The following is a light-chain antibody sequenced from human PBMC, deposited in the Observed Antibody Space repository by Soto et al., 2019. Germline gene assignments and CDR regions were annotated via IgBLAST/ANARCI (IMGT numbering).Light chain of an antibody. CDR2: EVN. J-gene: IGLJ1*01. Sequence: QSALTQPPSASGSPGQSVTISCTGTSSDVGGYNYVSWYQQHPGKVPKLMVYEVNKRPSGVADRLSGSKSGNTASLTVSGLQAEDEADYYCTSYAGGNNVFGTGTKLTVL. CDR3: TSYAGGNNV. V-gene: IGLV2-8*01. CDR1: SSDVGGYNY.